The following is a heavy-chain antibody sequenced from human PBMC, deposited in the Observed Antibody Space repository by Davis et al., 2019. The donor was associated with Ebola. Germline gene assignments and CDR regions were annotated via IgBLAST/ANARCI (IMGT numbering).Heavy chain of an antibody. Sequence: GESLKISCAASGFTFSSYAMSWVRQAPGKGLEWVSGISGSGGSTYYADSVKGRFTISRDNSKNTLYLQMNSLRAEDTAVYYCAKGGLRFLKWLLYYYYYMDVWGKGTTVTVSS. CDR3: AKGGLRFLKWLLYYYYYMDV. CDR1: GFTFSSYA. CDR2: ISGSGGST. V-gene: IGHV3-23*01. J-gene: IGHJ6*03. D-gene: IGHD3-3*01.